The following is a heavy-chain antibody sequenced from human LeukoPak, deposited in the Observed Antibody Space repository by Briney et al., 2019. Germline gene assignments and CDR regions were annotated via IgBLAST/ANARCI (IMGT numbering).Heavy chain of an antibody. V-gene: IGHV3-23*01. CDR3: AKAASGNWNDVSDY. Sequence: GGSLRLSCAASGFTFSTYAMSWVRQAPGKGLEWVSAISGRGVSTSYADSVRGRFTISRDSSKNTLYLQMNSLRAEDTAVYYCAKAASGNWNDVSDYWGQGTLVTVSS. D-gene: IGHD1-20*01. CDR1: GFTFSTYA. J-gene: IGHJ4*02. CDR2: ISGRGVST.